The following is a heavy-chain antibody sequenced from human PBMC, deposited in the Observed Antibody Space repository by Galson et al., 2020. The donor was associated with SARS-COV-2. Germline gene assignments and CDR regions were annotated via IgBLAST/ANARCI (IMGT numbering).Heavy chain of an antibody. CDR2: IYSGGST. D-gene: IGHD3-10*01. CDR1: GFTVSSNY. J-gene: IGHJ6*02. V-gene: IGHV3-53*01. CDR3: ARGIGTMVRGVIYFYYGMDV. Sequence: GGSLRLSCAASGFTVSSNYMSWVRQAPGKGLEWVSVIYSGGSTYYADSVKGRFTISRDNSKNTLYLQMNSLRAEDTAVYYCARGIGTMVRGVIYFYYGMDVWGQGTTVTVSS.